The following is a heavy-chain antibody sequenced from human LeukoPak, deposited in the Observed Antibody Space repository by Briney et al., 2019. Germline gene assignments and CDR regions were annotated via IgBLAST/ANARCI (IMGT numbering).Heavy chain of an antibody. CDR2: IKSKTDGGTT. V-gene: IGHV3-15*01. CDR3: TTASTVTSDIDY. CDR1: GFTFANAW. J-gene: IGHJ4*02. D-gene: IGHD4-17*01. Sequence: PGGSLRLSCAASGFTFANAWMSWVRQAPGKGLEWVGRIKSKTDGGTTDYAAPVKGRFTISRDDSKNTLYLQMNSLKTEDTAVYYCTTASTVTSDIDYWGQGTLVTVSS.